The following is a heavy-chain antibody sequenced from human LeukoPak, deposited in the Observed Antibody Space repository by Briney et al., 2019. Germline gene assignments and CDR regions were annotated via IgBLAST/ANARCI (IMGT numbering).Heavy chain of an antibody. CDR1: GFSTSSDDC. CDR2: ISDRGSP. V-gene: IGHV4-38-2*02. D-gene: IGHD2-15*01. Sequence: SETLSLTCLVSGFSTSSDDCWGWIRQPPGKGLEWIGRISDRGSPYYNPSLKSRVTMSVDTPNNHVSLRLSSVTAADTAVYYCVRDGGFYYTASPNSWFDPWGQGTLVTVSS. CDR3: VRDGGFYYTASPNSWFDP. J-gene: IGHJ5*02.